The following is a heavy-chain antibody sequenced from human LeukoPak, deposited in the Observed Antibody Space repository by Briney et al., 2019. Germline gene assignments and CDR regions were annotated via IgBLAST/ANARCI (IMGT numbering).Heavy chain of an antibody. Sequence: ASVKVSCKASGYTFTSYGISWARQAPGQGLEWMGWISAYNGNTNYAQKLQGRVTMTTDTSTSTAYMELRSLGSDDTAVYYCARGSFSDDIVVVPAAPWDVWGQGTTVTVSS. CDR2: ISAYNGNT. J-gene: IGHJ6*02. CDR3: ARGSFSDDIVVVPAAPWDV. CDR1: GYTFTSYG. V-gene: IGHV1-18*01. D-gene: IGHD2-2*01.